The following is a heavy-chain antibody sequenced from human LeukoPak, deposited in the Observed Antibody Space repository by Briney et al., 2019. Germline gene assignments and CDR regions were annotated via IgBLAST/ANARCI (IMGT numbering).Heavy chain of an antibody. Sequence: SETLSLTCTVSGGYISSYYWSWIRQPPGKRLEWIGYIYHSGSTNYNSSLKSRVTISVDTSKNQFSLKLSSVTAADTAVYYCARHAAFAEYQSHLTHFDYWGQGTLVTVSS. CDR3: ARHAAFAEYQSHLTHFDY. V-gene: IGHV4-59*08. CDR1: GGYISSYY. D-gene: IGHD2-2*01. CDR2: IYHSGST. J-gene: IGHJ4*02.